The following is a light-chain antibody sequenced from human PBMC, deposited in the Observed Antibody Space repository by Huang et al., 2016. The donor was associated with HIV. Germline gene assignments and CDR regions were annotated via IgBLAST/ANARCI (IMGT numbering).Light chain of an antibody. Sequence: ELVLTQSPATLSLSPGQRATLSCRASQSVSSYLAWYQQKPGQAPRLIIYDTSKRATGVPARFSDSGSGTDFTLTINRLEPEDFAVYYCQQHSNWPLLGQGTKLEI. CDR3: QQHSNWPL. CDR1: QSVSSY. CDR2: DTS. V-gene: IGKV3-11*01. J-gene: IGKJ2*01.